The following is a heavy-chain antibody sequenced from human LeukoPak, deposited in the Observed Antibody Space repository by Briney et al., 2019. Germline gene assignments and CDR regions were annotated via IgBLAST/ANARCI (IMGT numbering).Heavy chain of an antibody. CDR3: ARARGYSTSYDPFDI. CDR2: IYHSGST. J-gene: IGHJ3*02. Sequence: SETLSLTCAVSGYSISSGYYWGWIRQPPGKGLEWIGSIYHSGSTYYNPSLKSRVTISVDTSKNQFSLKLSSVTAADTAVYYCARARGYSTSYDPFDIWGQGTMVTVS. D-gene: IGHD1-26*01. V-gene: IGHV4-38-2*01. CDR1: GYSISSGYY.